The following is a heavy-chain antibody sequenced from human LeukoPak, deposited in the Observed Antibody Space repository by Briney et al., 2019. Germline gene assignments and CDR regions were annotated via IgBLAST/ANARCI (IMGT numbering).Heavy chain of an antibody. CDR2: ISSSSSYI. CDR1: GFTFSSYS. CDR3: ARGITIFGVVIKYYYYGMDV. D-gene: IGHD3-3*01. J-gene: IGHJ6*02. V-gene: IGHV3-21*01. Sequence: PGGSLRLSCAASGFTFSSYSMNWVRQAPGKGLEWVSSISSSSSYIYYADSVKGRFTISRDNAKNSLYLQMNSLRAEDTAVYYCARGITIFGVVIKYYYYGMDVWGQGTTVTVSS.